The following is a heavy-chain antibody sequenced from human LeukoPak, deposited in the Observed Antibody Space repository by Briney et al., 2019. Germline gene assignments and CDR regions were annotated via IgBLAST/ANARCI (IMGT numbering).Heavy chain of an antibody. CDR2: ISGSGGST. V-gene: IGHV3-23*01. J-gene: IGHJ4*02. CDR3: AKDQYDSSGPFDN. Sequence: GGSLRLSCAATGFTFSRYAMSWVRQAPGKGLEWVSLISGSGGSTKYADSVKGRFTISRDNSKNTLYLQMNSLRAEDTAVYYCAKDQYDSSGPFDNWGQGTLVTVSP. CDR1: GFTFSRYA. D-gene: IGHD3-22*01.